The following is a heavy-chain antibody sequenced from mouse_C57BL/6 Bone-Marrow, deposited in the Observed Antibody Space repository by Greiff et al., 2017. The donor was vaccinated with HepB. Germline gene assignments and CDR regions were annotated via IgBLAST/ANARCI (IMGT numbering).Heavy chain of an antibody. D-gene: IGHD1-1*01. V-gene: IGHV5-6*02. CDR3: ARRVVNYYGSSYYYAMDY. CDR2: ISSGGSYT. CDR1: GFTFSSYG. Sequence: DVKLVESGGDLVKPGGSLKLSCAASGFTFSSYGMSWVRQTPDKRLEWVATISSGGSYTYYPDSVKGRFTISRDNAKNTRYLQMSSLKSEDTAMYYCARRVVNYYGSSYYYAMDYWGQGTSVTVSS. J-gene: IGHJ4*01.